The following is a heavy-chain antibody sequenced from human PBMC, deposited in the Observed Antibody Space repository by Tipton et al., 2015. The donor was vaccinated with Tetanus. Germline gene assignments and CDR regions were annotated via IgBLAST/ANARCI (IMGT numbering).Heavy chain of an antibody. J-gene: IGHJ4*02. D-gene: IGHD2-8*01. CDR3: ARAHCSDGVCNFDY. V-gene: IGHV5-51*01. CDR1: GYIFNNYW. CDR2: IYPGDSDT. Sequence: EVQLVQSGREVKKPGESLKISCKGSGYIFNNYWIGWVRQMPGKGLEWMGIIYPGDSDTRYSPSFQGQVTISVDKSISTAYLQWSSLKASDTSMFYCARAHCSDGVCNFDYWGQGALVTVAS.